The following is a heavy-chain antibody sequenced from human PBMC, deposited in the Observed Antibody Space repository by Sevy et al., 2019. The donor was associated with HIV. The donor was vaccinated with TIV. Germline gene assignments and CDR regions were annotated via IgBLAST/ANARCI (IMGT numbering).Heavy chain of an antibody. CDR2: ISWNSRNV. D-gene: IGHD2-21*01. Sequence: GGSLRLSCAASGFPFNDHALHWVRQVPGKGLEWVSGISWNSRNVGYADSVKGRFTISRDNANHFLYLEMNSLRPEDTAFYNFAKDINRGCDGINCYPYYYYFYGLDVWGQGTTVTVSS. CDR1: GFPFNDHA. J-gene: IGHJ6*02. V-gene: IGHV3-9*01. CDR3: AKDINRGCDGINCYPYYYYFYGLDV.